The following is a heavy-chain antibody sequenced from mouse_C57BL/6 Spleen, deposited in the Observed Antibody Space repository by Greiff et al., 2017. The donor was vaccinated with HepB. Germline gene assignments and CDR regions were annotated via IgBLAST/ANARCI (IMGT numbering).Heavy chain of an antibody. V-gene: IGHV1-64*01. CDR2: IHPNSGST. CDR3: ARETLKPLITTAFDY. D-gene: IGHD1-1*01. J-gene: IGHJ2*01. Sequence: VQLQQPGAELVKPGASVKLSCKASGYTFTSYWMHWVKQRPGQGLEWIGMIHPNSGSTNYNEKFKSKATLTVDKSSSTAYMQLSSLTSEDSAVYYCARETLKPLITTAFDYWGQGTTLTVSS. CDR1: GYTFTSYW.